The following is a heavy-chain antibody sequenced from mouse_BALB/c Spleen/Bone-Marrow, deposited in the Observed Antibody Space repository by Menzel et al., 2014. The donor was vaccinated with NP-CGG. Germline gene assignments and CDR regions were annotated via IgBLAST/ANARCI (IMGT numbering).Heavy chain of an antibody. CDR1: GFTFSSYA. CDR3: ARGGELRPWFAY. J-gene: IGHJ3*01. V-gene: IGHV5-6-5*01. D-gene: IGHD2-4*01. CDR2: ISSGGNT. Sequence: EVKLMESGGGLVQPGGSLKLSCAASGFTFSSYAMSWVRQTPEKRLEWVASISSGGNTYYPDSMKGRFTISRDNARNILYLQMSSLRSEDTAMYYCARGGELRPWFAYWGQGTLVTVSA.